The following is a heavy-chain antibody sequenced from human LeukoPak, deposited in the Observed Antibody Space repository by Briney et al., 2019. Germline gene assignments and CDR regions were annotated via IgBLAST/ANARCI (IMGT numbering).Heavy chain of an antibody. J-gene: IGHJ4*02. D-gene: IGHD5-18*01. CDR1: GGSISSYY. CDR2: IYYSGST. Sequence: SETLSLTCTVSGGSISSYYWSWIRQPPGKGLEWIGYIYYSGSTNCNPSLKSRVTMSVDTSKNQFSLKLSSVTAADTAVYYCARDTYNYGSSAYYFDYWGQGTLVTVSS. CDR3: ARDTYNYGSSAYYFDY. V-gene: IGHV4-59*12.